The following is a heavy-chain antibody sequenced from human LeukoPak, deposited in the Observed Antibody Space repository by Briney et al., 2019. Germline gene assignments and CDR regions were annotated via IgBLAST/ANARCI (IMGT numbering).Heavy chain of an antibody. Sequence: GASVKVSCKASGYTFTDYYIHWVRQAPGQGLEWMGWINPNSGDTNYAQNFQGRVTMARDTSISTAYMELSRLTSDDTAVYYCASSPSYIRYWGQGTLVTVSS. CDR2: INPNSGDT. D-gene: IGHD1-14*01. J-gene: IGHJ4*02. CDR3: ASSPSYIRY. V-gene: IGHV1-2*02. CDR1: GYTFTDYY.